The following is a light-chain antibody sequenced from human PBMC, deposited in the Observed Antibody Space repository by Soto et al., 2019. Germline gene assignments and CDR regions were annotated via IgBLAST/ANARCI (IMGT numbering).Light chain of an antibody. Sequence: QSALTQPASVSGSPGQTITISCTGTSSDVGSYDLVSWYQQHPGKAPKLMIYDVSNRPSGVSNRFSGSKSGNTASLTISGLQPEDEADYYCNSYSSSNTLILFGGGSQLTVL. CDR1: SSDVGSYDL. J-gene: IGLJ2*01. V-gene: IGLV2-14*02. CDR2: DVS. CDR3: NSYSSSNTLIL.